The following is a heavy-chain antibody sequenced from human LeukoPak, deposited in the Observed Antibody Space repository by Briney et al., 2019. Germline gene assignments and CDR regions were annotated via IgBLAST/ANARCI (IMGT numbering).Heavy chain of an antibody. D-gene: IGHD2-15*01. Sequence: SQTLSLTCTVSGGSISSGDYYWSWIRQPPGKGLEWIGYIYYSGSTYYNPSLKSRVTISVDTSKNQFSLKLSSVTAADTAVYYCARGCNFSGGSCTGWFDPWGLGTLVTVSS. J-gene: IGHJ5*02. CDR1: GGSISSGDYY. CDR3: ARGCNFSGGSCTGWFDP. CDR2: IYYSGST. V-gene: IGHV4-30-4*01.